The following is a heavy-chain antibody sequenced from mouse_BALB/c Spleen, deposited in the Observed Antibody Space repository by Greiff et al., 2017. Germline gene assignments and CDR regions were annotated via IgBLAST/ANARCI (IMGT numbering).Heavy chain of an antibody. J-gene: IGHJ3*01. CDR2: INPSTGYT. Sequence: QVQLKESGAELAKPGASVKMSCKASGYTFTSYWMHWVKQRPGQGLEWIGYINPSTGYTEYNQKFKDKATLTADKSSSTAYMQLSSLTSEDSAVYYCARVGGNFAWFAYWGQGTLVTVSA. CDR1: GYTFTSYW. D-gene: IGHD2-1*01. V-gene: IGHV1-7*01. CDR3: ARVGGNFAWFAY.